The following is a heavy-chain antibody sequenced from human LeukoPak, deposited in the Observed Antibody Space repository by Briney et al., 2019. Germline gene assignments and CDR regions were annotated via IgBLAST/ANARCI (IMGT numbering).Heavy chain of an antibody. CDR2: ISSSSSYI. D-gene: IGHD5-12*01. Sequence: GGSLRLSCAASGFSFSNARMNWVRQAPGKGLEWVSSISSSSSYIYYADSVKGRFTISRDNAKNSLYLQMNSLRAEDTAVYYCARGATIHLSHFDYWGQGTLVTVSS. V-gene: IGHV3-21*01. J-gene: IGHJ4*02. CDR3: ARGATIHLSHFDY. CDR1: GFSFSNAR.